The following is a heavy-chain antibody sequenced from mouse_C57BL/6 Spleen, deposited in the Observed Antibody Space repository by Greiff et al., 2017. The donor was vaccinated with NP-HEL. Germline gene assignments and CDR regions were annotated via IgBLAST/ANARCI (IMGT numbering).Heavy chain of an antibody. CDR3: ARGGGSSLYYAMDY. CDR1: GYSITSGYY. D-gene: IGHD1-1*01. CDR2: ISYDGSN. J-gene: IGHJ4*01. V-gene: IGHV3-6*01. Sequence: EVQLQESGPGLVKPSQSLSLTCSVTGYSITSGYYWNWIRQFPGNKLEWMGYISYDGSNNYNPSLKNRISITRDTSKNQFFLKLNSVTTEDTATYYCARGGGSSLYYAMDYWGQGTSVTVSS.